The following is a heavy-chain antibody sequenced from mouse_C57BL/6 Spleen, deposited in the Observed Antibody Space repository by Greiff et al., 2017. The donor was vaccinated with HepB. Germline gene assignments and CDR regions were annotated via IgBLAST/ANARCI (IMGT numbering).Heavy chain of an antibody. D-gene: IGHD3-1*01. J-gene: IGHJ4*01. CDR1: GYTFTSYD. CDR2: IYPRDGST. Sequence: VQLQQSGPELVKPGASVKLSCKASGYTFTSYDINWVKQRPGQGLEWIGWIYPRDGSTKYNEKFKGKATLTVDTSSSTAYMELHSLTSEDSAVYFCARRGHSSGPLYAMDYWGQGTSVTVSS. V-gene: IGHV1-85*01. CDR3: ARRGHSSGPLYAMDY.